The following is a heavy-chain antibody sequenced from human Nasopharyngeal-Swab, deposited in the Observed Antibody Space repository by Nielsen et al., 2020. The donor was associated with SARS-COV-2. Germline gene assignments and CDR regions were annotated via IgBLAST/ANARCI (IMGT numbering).Heavy chain of an antibody. CDR1: GFTFSDYY. J-gene: IGHJ4*02. CDR2: ISGSGDST. Sequence: GESLKISCAASGFTFSDYYMSWVRQTPGKGLEWVSYISGSGDSTNYAASVKGRFTISRDNAKNSLYLQMNSLRAEDTAVYYCARGPDGDYVYWGQGTLVTVSS. D-gene: IGHD4-17*01. CDR3: ARGPDGDYVY. V-gene: IGHV3-11*05.